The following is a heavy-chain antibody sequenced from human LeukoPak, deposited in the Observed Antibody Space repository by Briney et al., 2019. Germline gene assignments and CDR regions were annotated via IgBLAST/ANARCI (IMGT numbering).Heavy chain of an antibody. Sequence: ASVKVSCKASGGTFSSYAISWVRQAPGQGLEWMGGIIPIFGTANYAQKFQGRVTITADESTSTAYMELSSLRSEDTAVYYCARVLDCSSTSCYGNAFDIWGQGTMVTVSS. J-gene: IGHJ3*02. V-gene: IGHV1-69*13. CDR2: IIPIFGTA. CDR3: ARVLDCSSTSCYGNAFDI. CDR1: GGTFSSYA. D-gene: IGHD2-2*01.